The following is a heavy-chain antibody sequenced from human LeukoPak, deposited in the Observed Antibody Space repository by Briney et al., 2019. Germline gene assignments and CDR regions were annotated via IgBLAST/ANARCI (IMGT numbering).Heavy chain of an antibody. D-gene: IGHD3-22*01. CDR3: ARAYEPDYYDSSGYPPEK. Sequence: SETLSLTCAVYGGSFSGYYWSLIRQPPGKGLEWIGEINHSGSTNYNPSLKSRVTISVDTSKNQFSLKLSSVTAADTAVYYCARAYEPDYYDSSGYPPEKWGQGTLVTVSS. J-gene: IGHJ1*01. CDR2: INHSGST. V-gene: IGHV4-34*01. CDR1: GGSFSGYY.